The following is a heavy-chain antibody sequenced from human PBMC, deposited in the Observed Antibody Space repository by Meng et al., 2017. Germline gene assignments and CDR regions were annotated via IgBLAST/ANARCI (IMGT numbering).Heavy chain of an antibody. D-gene: IGHD3-22*01. J-gene: IGHJ4*02. Sequence: QGQLQVSGPGLGNPSGTLALTCACSGGPISSSNWWSWVRQPPGKGLEWIGEIYHSGSTNYNPSLKSRVTISVDKSKNQFSLKLSSVTAADTAVYYCARAGVGYYDSSGPYSYWGQGTLVTVSS. V-gene: IGHV4-4*02. CDR1: GGPISSSNW. CDR3: ARAGVGYYDSSGPYSY. CDR2: IYHSGST.